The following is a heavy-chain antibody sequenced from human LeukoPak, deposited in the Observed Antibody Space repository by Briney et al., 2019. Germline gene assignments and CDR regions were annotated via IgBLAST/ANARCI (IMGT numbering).Heavy chain of an antibody. CDR2: INPNSGGT. Sequence: ASVKVSCKASGYTFTGYYMHWVRQAPGQGLEWMGWINPNSGGTNYAQKFQGRVTMTRDTSISTAYMELSRLRSDDTAVYYCARSPKGNNWFDPWGQGTLVTVSS. D-gene: IGHD3-10*01. V-gene: IGHV1-2*02. CDR1: GYTFTGYY. J-gene: IGHJ5*02. CDR3: ARSPKGNNWFDP.